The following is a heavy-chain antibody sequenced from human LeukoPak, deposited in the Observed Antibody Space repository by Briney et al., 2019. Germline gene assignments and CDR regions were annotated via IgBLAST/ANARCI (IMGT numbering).Heavy chain of an antibody. CDR3: AKDRVGGALEF. Sequence: GGTLRLSCAASGFTFNTYGMSWVRQGPGKGLEWVACIKENGSEEKYVDSVRGRFTISRDNAKNSLYLQMNSLRVEDTAVYYCAKDRVGGALEFWGQGTLATVSS. CDR1: GFTFNTYG. J-gene: IGHJ4*02. CDR2: IKENGSEE. D-gene: IGHD2-21*01. V-gene: IGHV3-7*01.